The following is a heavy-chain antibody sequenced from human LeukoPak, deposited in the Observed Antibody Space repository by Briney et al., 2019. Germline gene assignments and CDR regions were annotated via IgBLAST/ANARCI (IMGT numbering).Heavy chain of an antibody. CDR2: INHSGST. D-gene: IGHD6-19*01. Sequence: SETLSLTCTVSGGSISSSSYYWGWIRQPPGKGLEWIGEINHSGSTNYNPSLKSRVTISVDTSKNQFSLKLSSVTAADTAVYYCARGPVDSGYYYYYYMDVWGKGTTVTVSS. CDR1: GGSISSSSYY. J-gene: IGHJ6*03. V-gene: IGHV4-39*07. CDR3: ARGPVDSGYYYYYYMDV.